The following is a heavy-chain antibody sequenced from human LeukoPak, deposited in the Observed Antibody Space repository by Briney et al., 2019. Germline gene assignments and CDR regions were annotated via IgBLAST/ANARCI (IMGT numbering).Heavy chain of an antibody. D-gene: IGHD6-19*01. V-gene: IGHV3-30*02. CDR1: GFTFSSYG. CDR2: IRYDGSNK. CDR3: AKDRGSSGWYWGSYKAKDYFDY. Sequence: GGSLRLSCAASGFTFSSYGMHWVRQAPGKGLEWVAFIRYDGSNKYYADSVKGRYTISRDNSKNTLYLQMNSLRAEDTAVYYCAKDRGSSGWYWGSYKAKDYFDYWGQGTLVTVSS. J-gene: IGHJ4*02.